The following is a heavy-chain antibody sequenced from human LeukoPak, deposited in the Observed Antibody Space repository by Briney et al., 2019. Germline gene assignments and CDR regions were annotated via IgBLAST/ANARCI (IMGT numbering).Heavy chain of an antibody. CDR3: AKRHYYDSSGYHYGEYFDY. V-gene: IGHV3-23*01. CDR1: GFTFSSYS. J-gene: IGHJ4*02. D-gene: IGHD3-22*01. CDR2: ISGSGGST. Sequence: GGSLRLSCAASGFTFSSYSMNWVRQAPGKGLEWVSAISGSGGSTYYADSVKGRFTISRDNSKNTLYLQMNSLRAEDTAVYYCAKRHYYDSSGYHYGEYFDYWGQGTLVTVSS.